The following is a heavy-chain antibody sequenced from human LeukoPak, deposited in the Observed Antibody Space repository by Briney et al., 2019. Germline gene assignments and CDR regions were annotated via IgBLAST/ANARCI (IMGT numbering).Heavy chain of an antibody. V-gene: IGHV4-59*01. Sequence: SETLSLTCTVSGGSISNYYWSWIRQPPGKGLEWIGYIYYSGSTYYNPSLKGRVTISVDTSKNQFSLKLSSVTAADTAVYYCAREDDYSNYNWFDPWGQGTLVTVSS. CDR1: GGSISNYY. CDR2: IYYSGST. CDR3: AREDDYSNYNWFDP. J-gene: IGHJ5*02. D-gene: IGHD4-11*01.